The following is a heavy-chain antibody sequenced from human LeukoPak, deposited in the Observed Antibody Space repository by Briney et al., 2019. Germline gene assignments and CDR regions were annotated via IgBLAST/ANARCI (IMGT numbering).Heavy chain of an antibody. CDR3: ARENGSYLWRSWLNP. CDR2: IYYSGST. Sequence: PSETLSLTCTVSGGSISSSSSYWGWIRQPPGKGLEWIGSIYYSGSTYYNPSLKSRVTISVDTSKNQFSLKLNSVTAADTAVHYCARENGSYLWRSWLNPWGQGTLVTVSS. V-gene: IGHV4-39*07. J-gene: IGHJ5*02. D-gene: IGHD3-16*01. CDR1: GGSISSSSSY.